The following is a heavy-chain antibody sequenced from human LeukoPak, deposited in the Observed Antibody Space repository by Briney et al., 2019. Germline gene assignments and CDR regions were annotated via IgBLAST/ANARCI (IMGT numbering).Heavy chain of an antibody. CDR2: NNPSSGGT. D-gene: IGHD3-10*01. J-gene: IGHJ1*01. V-gene: IGHV1-2*02. CDR3: ARAILGLCFGESRALHFQH. CDR1: VYTFTVYY. Sequence: ASVKVSHKASVYTFTVYYMHWVREARGQGVGGVGWNNPSSGGTNYAQKFQGRVTMTRHTSISPAYMELSRLRSDDTAVYYCARAILGLCFGESRALHFQHWGQGTLVTVSS.